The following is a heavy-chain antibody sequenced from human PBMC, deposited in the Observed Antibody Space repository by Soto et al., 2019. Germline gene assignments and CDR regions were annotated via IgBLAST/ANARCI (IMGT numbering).Heavy chain of an antibody. CDR1: GFTFSDHY. Sequence: PGGSLRLSCAASGFTFSDHYMSWIRQTPGKGLEWVSYISSSGGTIYYADSMKGRFTISRDNAKNSLYLQMNSLRAEDTAVYYCARGSTDSYPGSRIFDFWGRGTLVTVSS. V-gene: IGHV3-11*01. J-gene: IGHJ4*02. D-gene: IGHD3-10*01. CDR3: ARGSTDSYPGSRIFDF. CDR2: ISSSGGTI.